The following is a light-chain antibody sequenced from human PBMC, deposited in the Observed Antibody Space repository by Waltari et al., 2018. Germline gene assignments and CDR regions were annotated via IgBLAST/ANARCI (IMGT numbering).Light chain of an antibody. CDR1: SSIIGSDT. V-gene: IGLV1-44*01. J-gene: IGLJ3*02. Sequence: QSVLTQPPSASGTPGQRVIISCSGSSSIIGSDTVNWYQQLTGTAPRLLHYSTNHRPSGSPDRFSGSKSGTSAFLAISGLQSEDESDYYCAAWDGSQFARVFGGGTKLSVL. CDR2: STN. CDR3: AAWDGSQFARV.